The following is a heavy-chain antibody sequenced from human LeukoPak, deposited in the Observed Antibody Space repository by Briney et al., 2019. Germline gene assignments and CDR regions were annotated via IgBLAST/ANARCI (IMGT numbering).Heavy chain of an antibody. CDR2: IKQDGSEK. CDR3: AGNYYGSGSYADFDY. D-gene: IGHD3-10*01. Sequence: GGSLRLSCAASGFTFSSYWMSWVRQAPGKGLEWVANIKQDGSEKYYVDSVKGRFTISRDNAKNSLYLQMNSLRAEDTAVYYCAGNYYGSGSYADFDYWGQGTLVTVSS. V-gene: IGHV3-7*01. CDR1: GFTFSSYW. J-gene: IGHJ4*02.